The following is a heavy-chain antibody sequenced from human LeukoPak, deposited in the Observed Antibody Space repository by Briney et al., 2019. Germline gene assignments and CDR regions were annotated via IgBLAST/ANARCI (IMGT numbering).Heavy chain of an antibody. Sequence: PSETLSLTCTVSGGSISSYYWSWIRQPPGKGLEWIGYIYYSGSTNYNPSLKSRVTISVYTSKNQFSLKLSSVTAADTAVYYCARLKYYYDSSGYRAEYFQHWGQGTLVTVSS. CDR2: IYYSGST. CDR3: ARLKYYYDSSGYRAEYFQH. V-gene: IGHV4-59*01. D-gene: IGHD3-22*01. J-gene: IGHJ1*01. CDR1: GGSISSYY.